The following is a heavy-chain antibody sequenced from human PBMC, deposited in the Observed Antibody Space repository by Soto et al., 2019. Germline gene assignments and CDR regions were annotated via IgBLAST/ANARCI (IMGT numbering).Heavy chain of an antibody. CDR2: ISHRGTA. Sequence: LSLTCTVSGGSISSGAYYWGWIRQHPGKGLEWIGYISHRGTAYYTPSLQSRVSLSVDPSKSQFSLNVTSLTAADTAVYYCARVSATGTRWFDPWGPGTLVTVSS. CDR3: ARVSATGTRWFDP. D-gene: IGHD6-13*01. CDR1: GGSISSGAYY. V-gene: IGHV4-31*03. J-gene: IGHJ5*02.